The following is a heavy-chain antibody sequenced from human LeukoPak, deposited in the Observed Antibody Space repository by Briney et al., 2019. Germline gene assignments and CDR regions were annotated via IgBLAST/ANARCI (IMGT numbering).Heavy chain of an antibody. D-gene: IGHD3-10*01. J-gene: IGHJ4*02. Sequence: SQTLSLTCAVSGGSISSGGYSWSWIRQPPGKGLEWIGYIYHSGSTNYNPSLKSRVTISVDTSKNQFSLKLSSVTAADTAVYYCAREMGVLDYWGQGTLVTVSS. CDR3: AREMGVLDY. CDR2: IYHSGST. CDR1: GGSISSGGYS. V-gene: IGHV4-30-2*02.